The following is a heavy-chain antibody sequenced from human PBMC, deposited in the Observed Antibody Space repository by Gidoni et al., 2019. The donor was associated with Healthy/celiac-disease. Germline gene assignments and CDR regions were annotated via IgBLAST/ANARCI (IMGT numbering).Heavy chain of an antibody. CDR1: GGSISSSSYY. CDR2: IYYSGST. Sequence: QLQLQESGPGLLKPSETLSLTCTVSGGSISSSSYYWGWIRQPPGKGLEWIGSIYYSGSTYYNPSLKSRVTISVDTSKNQFSLKLSSVTAADTAVYYCASSFHDYGGDAFDIWGQGTMVTVSS. J-gene: IGHJ3*02. D-gene: IGHD4-17*01. CDR3: ASSFHDYGGDAFDI. V-gene: IGHV4-39*01.